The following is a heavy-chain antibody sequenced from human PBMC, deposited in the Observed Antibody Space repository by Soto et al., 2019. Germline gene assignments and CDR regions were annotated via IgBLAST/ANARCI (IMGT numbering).Heavy chain of an antibody. D-gene: IGHD3-16*01. CDR3: ARGLGPVWGPRHDAFDI. CDR2: ISSSSSYI. J-gene: IGHJ3*02. CDR1: GFTFSSYS. Sequence: EVQLVESGGGLVKPGGSLRLSCAASGFTFSSYSMNWVRQAPGKGLEWVSSISSSSSYIYYADSVKGRFTISRDNAKNSLYLQMNSLRAEDTAVYYCARGLGPVWGPRHDAFDIWGQGTMVTVSS. V-gene: IGHV3-21*01.